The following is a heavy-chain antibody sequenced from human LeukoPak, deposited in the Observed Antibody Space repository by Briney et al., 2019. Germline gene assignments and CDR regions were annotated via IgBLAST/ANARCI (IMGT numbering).Heavy chain of an antibody. Sequence: SETLSLTCTVSGGSISSSSYYWGWIRQPPGEGLEWIGCICYSGSTYYNPSLKSRVTISVDTSKNQFSLKLSSVTAADTAVYYCARDRVVVVPAAPEQTLFDPWGQGTLVTVSS. CDR3: ARDRVVVVPAAPEQTLFDP. V-gene: IGHV4-39*07. CDR2: ICYSGST. D-gene: IGHD2-2*01. CDR1: GGSISSSSYY. J-gene: IGHJ5*02.